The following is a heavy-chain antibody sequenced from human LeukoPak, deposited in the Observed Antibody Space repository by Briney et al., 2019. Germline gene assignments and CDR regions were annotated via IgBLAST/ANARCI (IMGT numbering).Heavy chain of an antibody. Sequence: ASVKVSCKASGYTFTSYDIHWVRQATGQGLEWMGWMNPYSANTGYAQTFQGRITITRNTSISTAYMELSNLKSEDTAVYYCARTQQLVLRSPLDPWGQGTLVTVSS. CDR3: ARTQQLVLRSPLDP. J-gene: IGHJ5*02. D-gene: IGHD6-13*01. CDR1: GYTFTSYD. V-gene: IGHV1-8*03. CDR2: MNPYSANT.